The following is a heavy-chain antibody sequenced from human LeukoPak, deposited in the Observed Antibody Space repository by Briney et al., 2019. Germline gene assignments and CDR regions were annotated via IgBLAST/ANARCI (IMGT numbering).Heavy chain of an antibody. CDR1: GFNLSGYW. Sequence: AGGSLRLSCAASGFNLSGYWMSWVRQAPGKGLEWVANIKQDGGDKYYADSVTGRFTDSRDNANNSLSLQMNNLRAEDTAVYYCARWATSFDSWGQGTLVTVSS. D-gene: IGHD6-6*01. J-gene: IGHJ4*02. CDR3: ARWATSFDS. CDR2: IKQDGGDK. V-gene: IGHV3-7*01.